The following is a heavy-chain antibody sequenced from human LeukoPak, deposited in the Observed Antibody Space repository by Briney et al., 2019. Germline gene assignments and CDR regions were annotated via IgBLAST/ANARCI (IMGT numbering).Heavy chain of an antibody. CDR1: GFTFSSYW. V-gene: IGHV3-7*01. J-gene: IGHJ4*02. D-gene: IGHD4/OR15-4a*01. Sequence: PGGSLRLSCAASGFTFSSYWMSWVRQAPGKGLEWVANIKQDGSEKYYVDSVEGRFTISRDNAKNSLYLQMNSLRAEDTAVYYCARELKGPLYYFDYWGQGTLVTVSS. CDR3: ARELKGPLYYFDY. CDR2: IKQDGSEK.